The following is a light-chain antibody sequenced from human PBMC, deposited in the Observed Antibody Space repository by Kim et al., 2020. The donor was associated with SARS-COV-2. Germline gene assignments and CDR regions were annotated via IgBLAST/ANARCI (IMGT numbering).Light chain of an antibody. CDR3: CSYAGADTV. CDR1: SSDIGTYNY. J-gene: IGLJ2*01. Sequence: PGHSITLSCTGTSSDIGTYNYVSWYQQFPGRAPQLIIYEVSKRPSGVSDRFSGSKSDITASLTISDLQTEDEADYYCCSYAGADTVFGGGTQLTVL. CDR2: EVS. V-gene: IGLV2-23*02.